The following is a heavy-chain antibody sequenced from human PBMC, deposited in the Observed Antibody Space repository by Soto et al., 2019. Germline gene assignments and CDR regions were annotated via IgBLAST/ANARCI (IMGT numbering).Heavy chain of an antibody. Sequence: PGGSLRLSCAASGFTFSSNGINWGRPGPGKGLDWVSSISSNSSYIYYADSVKGRFTISRDNAKNSLYLQMNSLRAEDTAVYYCARESITGTHELAYWGQGTLVTVSS. V-gene: IGHV3-21*01. CDR3: ARESITGTHELAY. CDR2: ISSNSSYI. CDR1: GFTFSSNG. D-gene: IGHD1-7*01. J-gene: IGHJ4*02.